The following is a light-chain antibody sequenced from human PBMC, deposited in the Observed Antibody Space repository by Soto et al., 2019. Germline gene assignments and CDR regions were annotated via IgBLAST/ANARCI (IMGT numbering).Light chain of an antibody. Sequence: QSALTQPGSVSGSPGQSITISCTGTSSDVGSYNLVSWYQQHPGKAPKLMIYEVSKRPSGVSNRFSGSKSGNTASLTISGLQAEDEGDYYCCSYAGSSTVVFGGGTKVTVL. J-gene: IGLJ2*01. CDR1: SSDVGSYNL. V-gene: IGLV2-23*02. CDR2: EVS. CDR3: CSYAGSSTVV.